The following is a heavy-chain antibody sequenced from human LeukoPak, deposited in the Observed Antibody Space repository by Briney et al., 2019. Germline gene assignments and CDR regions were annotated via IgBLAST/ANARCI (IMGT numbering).Heavy chain of an antibody. CDR1: GFTFSSYG. CDR3: AKDPTDFDSSGQTYFDY. D-gene: IGHD3-22*01. V-gene: IGHV3-30*02. CDR2: IRYDGSNK. J-gene: IGHJ4*02. Sequence: GGSLRLSSAASGFTFSSYGMHWVRQAPGKGLEWVAFIRYDGSNKYYADSVKGRFTISRDNSKNTLYLQMNSLRAEDTAVYYCAKDPTDFDSSGQTYFDYWGQGTLVTVSS.